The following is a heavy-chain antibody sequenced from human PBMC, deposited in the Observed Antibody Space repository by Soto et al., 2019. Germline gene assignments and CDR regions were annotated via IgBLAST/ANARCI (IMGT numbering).Heavy chain of an antibody. CDR2: IIPIFGTA. CDR3: ARDLGGHYSGYDSEFGFDY. D-gene: IGHD5-12*01. J-gene: IGHJ4*02. V-gene: IGHV1-69*13. CDR1: GGTFSSYA. Sequence: SVKVSCKASGGTFSSYAISWVRQAPGQGLEWMGGIIPIFGTANYAQKFQGRVTITADESTSTAYMELSSLRSEDTAVYYCARDLGGHYSGYDSEFGFDYWGQGTLVTVSS.